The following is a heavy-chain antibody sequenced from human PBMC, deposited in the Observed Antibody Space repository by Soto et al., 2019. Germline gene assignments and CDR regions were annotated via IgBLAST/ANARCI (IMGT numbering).Heavy chain of an antibody. J-gene: IGHJ4*02. CDR2: INHRGST. Sequence: SETLSLTCAVYGGSFSPYYWSWTWIRQPPGKGLEWIGDINHRGSTKYNPSLHSQVTISLDTSKNQFSLNVKSLTAADTAVYYCAIYGGNSVYFDYWGQGTLVTVSS. CDR3: AIYGGNSVYFDY. D-gene: IGHD4-17*01. V-gene: IGHV4-34*01. CDR1: GGSFSPYY.